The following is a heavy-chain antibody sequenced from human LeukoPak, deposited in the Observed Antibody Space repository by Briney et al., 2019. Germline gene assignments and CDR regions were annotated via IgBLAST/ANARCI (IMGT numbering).Heavy chain of an antibody. D-gene: IGHD1-1*01. V-gene: IGHV4-30-4*08. CDR1: GGSISSSSYY. CDR3: ASARTASVDP. Sequence: PSETLSLTCTVSGGSISSSSYYWGWIRQPPGKGLEWIGYIYYSGSTYYNPSLKSRVTISVDTSKNQFSLKLSSVTAADTAVYYCASARTASVDPWGQGTLVTVSS. CDR2: IYYSGST. J-gene: IGHJ5*02.